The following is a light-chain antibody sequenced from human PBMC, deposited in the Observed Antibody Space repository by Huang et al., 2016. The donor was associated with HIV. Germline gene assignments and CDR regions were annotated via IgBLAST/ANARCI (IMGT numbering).Light chain of an antibody. CDR3: QQYYSTPPT. CDR2: WAS. V-gene: IGKV4-1*01. Sequence: DIVMTLSPDSLAVSLGKRATINCKSSQSVLYSSNNKNYLAGYQQKPGQPPKLLIYWASTRESGVPDRFSGSGSGTDFTLTISSLQAEDVAVYYCQQYYSTPPTFGGGTKVEIK. J-gene: IGKJ4*01. CDR1: QSVLYSSNNKNY.